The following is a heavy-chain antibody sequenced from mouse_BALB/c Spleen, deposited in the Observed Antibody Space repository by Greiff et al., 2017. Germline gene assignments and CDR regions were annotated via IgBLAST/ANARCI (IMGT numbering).Heavy chain of an antibody. Sequence: VQLQQSGAELAKPGASVKMSCTASGYTFTSYWMHWVKQSPGQGLEWIVYINPSTGYTEYNQKFKDKATLTADKSTSTTYMQLSSLTSEDTAVYYCARSTVGAYWGQGTLVTVSA. D-gene: IGHD1-1*01. J-gene: IGHJ3*01. V-gene: IGHV1-7*01. CDR2: INPSTGYT. CDR1: GYTFTSYW. CDR3: ARSTVGAY.